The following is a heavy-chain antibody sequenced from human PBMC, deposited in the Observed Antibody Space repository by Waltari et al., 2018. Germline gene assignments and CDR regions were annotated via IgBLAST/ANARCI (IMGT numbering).Heavy chain of an antibody. J-gene: IGHJ6*03. CDR2: ISGSGTYI. Sequence: EVQLVESGGGLVKPGGSLRLSCAASGFAFSNYNMNWVRQAPGKGLEWVSSISGSGTYISYSESVKGRFTISRDNAKNSLFLQMNSLRAEDTAVYYCARENLGVIIFHYYFMDVWGKGTTVTISS. CDR1: GFAFSNYN. V-gene: IGHV3-21*06. D-gene: IGHD3-3*01. CDR3: ARENLGVIIFHYYFMDV.